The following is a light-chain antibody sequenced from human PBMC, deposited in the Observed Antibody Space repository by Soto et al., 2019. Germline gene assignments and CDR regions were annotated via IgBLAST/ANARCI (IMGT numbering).Light chain of an antibody. CDR1: QGISTY. CDR3: LKHNSAPWT. CDR2: SAS. V-gene: IGKV1-27*01. Sequence: DIPMTQSPSSLSASVGDRVTITCRASQGISTYLAWFQQKPGKVPQLLIYSASTLESGVPSRFSGSGSGTDFTLTISSLQPEDVATYYCLKHNSAPWTFGHGTKVEIK. J-gene: IGKJ1*01.